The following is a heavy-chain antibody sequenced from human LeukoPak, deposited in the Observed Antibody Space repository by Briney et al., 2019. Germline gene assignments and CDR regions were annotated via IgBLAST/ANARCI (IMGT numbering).Heavy chain of an antibody. J-gene: IGHJ4*02. Sequence: PSETLSLTCTVSGVSVSSHSWSWIRQPPGKGPEWIAYIYSSGSTNYNPSLKSRVTISLDTSKNQFSLNLSSVTAADTAVYYCARGSGTTIFDYWGQGTLVTVSS. D-gene: IGHD1-14*01. CDR1: GVSVSSHS. V-gene: IGHV4-59*02. CDR3: ARGSGTTIFDY. CDR2: IYSSGST.